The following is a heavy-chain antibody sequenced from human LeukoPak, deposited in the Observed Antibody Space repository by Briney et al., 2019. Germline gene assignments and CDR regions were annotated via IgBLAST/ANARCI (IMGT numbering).Heavy chain of an antibody. CDR1: GGSISSGGYY. CDR3: AKVQFDSSGFYSYFDH. D-gene: IGHD3-22*01. CDR2: ISYRGNT. Sequence: SETLSLTCTVSGGSISSGGYYWSWIRQPPGKGLEWIGYISYRGNTNYNPSLKSRVTMSVDTSKNQFSLRLTSLTAADTAVFYCAKVQFDSSGFYSYFDHWGQGALVTVSS. J-gene: IGHJ4*02. V-gene: IGHV4-61*08.